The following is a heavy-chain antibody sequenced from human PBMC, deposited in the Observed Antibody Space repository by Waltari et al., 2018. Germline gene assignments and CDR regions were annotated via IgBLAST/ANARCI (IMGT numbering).Heavy chain of an antibody. J-gene: IGHJ6*02. CDR2: SNHSGST. Sequence: VHLQQWAPGLLTPSEPLSLTCAVYGGHFSVSYWTWLSQPPGKGHEWIGESNHSGSTNYNPHLKSRVTISVDTSKNQFSLKLSSVTAADTAVYYCARGLLQLWVPGYYGMDVWGQGTTVTVSS. CDR1: GGHFSVSY. V-gene: IGHV4-34*01. D-gene: IGHD5-18*01. CDR3: ARGLLQLWVPGYYGMDV.